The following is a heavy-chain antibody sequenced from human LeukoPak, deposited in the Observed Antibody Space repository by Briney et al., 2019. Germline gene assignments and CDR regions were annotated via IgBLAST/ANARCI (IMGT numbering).Heavy chain of an antibody. Sequence: PSETLSLTCTVSGDSISSYYWSWIRQPAGKGLEWIGRIYTSGSTNYNPSLKSRVTMSLDTSKNQFSLKLSSVTAADTAVYFCVRDGHRLYDYYYYYMDVWGKGTTVTVSS. V-gene: IGHV4-4*07. CDR3: VRDGHRLYDYYYYYMDV. CDR2: IYTSGST. D-gene: IGHD2-2*02. J-gene: IGHJ6*03. CDR1: GDSISSYY.